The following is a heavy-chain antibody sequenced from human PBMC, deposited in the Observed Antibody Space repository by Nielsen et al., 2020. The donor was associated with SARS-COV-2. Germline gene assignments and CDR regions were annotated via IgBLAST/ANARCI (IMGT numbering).Heavy chain of an antibody. CDR1: GYTLTELS. V-gene: IGHV1-24*01. CDR2: FDPEDGET. J-gene: IGHJ6*02. CDR3: AKTGDSGSDGGGMDV. Sequence: ASVKVSCKVSGYTLTELSMHWVRQAPGKGLEWMGGFDPEDGETIYAQKFQGRVTMTEDTSTDTAYMELSSLRAEDTALYYCAKTGDSGSDGGGMDVWGQGTTVTVSS. D-gene: IGHD3-10*01.